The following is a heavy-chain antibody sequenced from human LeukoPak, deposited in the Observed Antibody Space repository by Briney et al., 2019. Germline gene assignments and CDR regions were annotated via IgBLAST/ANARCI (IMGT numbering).Heavy chain of an antibody. J-gene: IGHJ4*02. CDR2: LYSGGST. Sequence: PGGSLRLSCAVSGFTVSSNYMSWVRQASGKGLQWVSILYSGGSTYYADSVKGRFTISRDNSKNTLYLQMNSLRAEDTALYYCARGLRYYGSGIYWYYFDYWGQGTLVTVSS. CDR3: ARGLRYYGSGIYWYYFDY. CDR1: GFTVSSNY. V-gene: IGHV3-53*01. D-gene: IGHD3-10*01.